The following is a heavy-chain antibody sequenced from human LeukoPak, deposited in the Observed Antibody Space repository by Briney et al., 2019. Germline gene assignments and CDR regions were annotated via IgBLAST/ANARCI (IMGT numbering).Heavy chain of an antibody. J-gene: IGHJ4*02. CDR1: GFTLKNAW. Sequence: GGSLRLSCAASGFTLKNAWMHWVRQAPGKGLEWVAVISYDGSNKYYADSVKGRFTISRDNSKNTLYLQMNSLRAEDTAVYYCARARYYYDSSGLLDYWGQGTLVTVSS. D-gene: IGHD3-22*01. CDR3: ARARYYYDSSGLLDY. V-gene: IGHV3-30-3*01. CDR2: ISYDGSNK.